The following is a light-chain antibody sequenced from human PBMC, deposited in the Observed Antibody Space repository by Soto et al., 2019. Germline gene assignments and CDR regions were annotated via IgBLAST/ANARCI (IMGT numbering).Light chain of an antibody. V-gene: IGKV1-27*01. CDR1: QGIGNS. CDR2: AAS. J-gene: IGKJ3*01. CDR3: QEYHSPPFT. Sequence: DIQMTQSPFSLSASVGDTVTITCRASQGIGNSLAWYQQKAGKVPDLLIYAASTLQSGVPSHFSDSGSGTDFTLTISSLQPEDVATYYCQEYHSPPFTFGPGTKVEIK.